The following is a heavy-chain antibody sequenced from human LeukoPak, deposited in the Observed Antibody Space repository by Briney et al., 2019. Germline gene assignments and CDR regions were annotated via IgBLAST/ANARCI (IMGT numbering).Heavy chain of an antibody. D-gene: IGHD6-19*01. CDR2: ISYSGNT. CDR3: ARDQGSSGWSSFDY. J-gene: IGHJ4*02. Sequence: SETLSLTCTVSGGSISSYYWSWIRQPPGKGLEWIGYISYSGNTKYNPSLKSRLTISVDTSKNQFSLRLSSVSAADTAVYYCARDQGSSGWSSFDYWGRETLGTVS. V-gene: IGHV4-59*01. CDR1: GGSISSYY.